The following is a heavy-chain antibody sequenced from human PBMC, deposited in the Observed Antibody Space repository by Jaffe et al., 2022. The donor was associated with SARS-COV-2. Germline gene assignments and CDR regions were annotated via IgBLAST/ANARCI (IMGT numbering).Heavy chain of an antibody. CDR2: ISGSGGST. D-gene: IGHD1-26*01. Sequence: EVQLLESGGGLVQPGGSLRLSCAASGFTFSSYAMSWVRQAPGKGLEWVSAISGSGGSTYYADSVKGRFTISRDNSKNTLYLQMNSLRAEDTAVYYCATSPAQWELLDDAFDIWGQGTMVTVSS. CDR1: GFTFSSYA. CDR3: ATSPAQWELLDDAFDI. J-gene: IGHJ3*02. V-gene: IGHV3-23*01.